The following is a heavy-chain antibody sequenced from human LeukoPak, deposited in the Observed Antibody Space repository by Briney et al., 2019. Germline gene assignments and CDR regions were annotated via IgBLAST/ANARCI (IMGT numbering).Heavy chain of an antibody. J-gene: IGHJ4*02. V-gene: IGHV4-59*12. CDR1: GGAIRTYY. Sequence: PSETLSLICTVSGGAIRTYYWSWIRQPPGKGLEWIGYIHYSGSTNYNPSLKSRVTISVDTSKNQFSLKLSSVTAADTAVYYCARGPGIFDYWGQGTLVTVSS. CDR2: IHYSGST. CDR3: ARGPGIFDY. D-gene: IGHD3-10*01.